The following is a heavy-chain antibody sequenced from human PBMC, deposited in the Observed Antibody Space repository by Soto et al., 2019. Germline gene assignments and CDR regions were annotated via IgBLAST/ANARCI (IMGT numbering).Heavy chain of an antibody. CDR1: GFTFSSDW. CDR3: ATPVLPLLNGSGSYYSRDY. J-gene: IGHJ4*02. V-gene: IGHV3-74*01. Sequence: EVQLVESGGGLVQPGGSLSLSCAASGFTFSSDWMHWFRQAPGKGLVWVSRITRDGSSTSYADSVKGRFTISRDNAKNTLYLQVSSLRAEDTAVYYCATPVLPLLNGSGSYYSRDYWGQGTLVAVSS. D-gene: IGHD3-10*01. CDR2: ITRDGSST.